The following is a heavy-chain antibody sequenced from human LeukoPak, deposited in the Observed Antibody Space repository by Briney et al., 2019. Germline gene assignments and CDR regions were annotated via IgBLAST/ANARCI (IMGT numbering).Heavy chain of an antibody. J-gene: IGHJ4*02. CDR2: ISAYNGDR. D-gene: IGHD3-22*01. CDR1: GFIFSNYG. Sequence: ASVIVSCKSFGFIFSNYGVTWVRQAPGQGLEWIGWISAYNGDRKFAPRLQGRVTMTTDTSTGTAYMELRSLTSDDTAVYYCGRDFSNTSGFKVVVDYWGQGTLVTVSS. CDR3: GRDFSNTSGFKVVVDY. V-gene: IGHV1-18*01.